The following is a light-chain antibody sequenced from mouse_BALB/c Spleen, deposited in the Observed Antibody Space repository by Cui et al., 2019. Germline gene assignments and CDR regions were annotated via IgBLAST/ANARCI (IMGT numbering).Light chain of an antibody. CDR1: SSVSY. J-gene: IGKJ1*01. V-gene: IGKV4-55*01. CDR3: QQWSSYPRT. CDR2: DTS. Sequence: QLVLTQSPATMSASPGEKVTMTCSASSSVSYMYWYQQKPGSSPRLLIYDTSNLASGVPVRFSGSGSGTSYSLTISRMEAEDAATYYCQQWSSYPRTFGGGTKLEIK.